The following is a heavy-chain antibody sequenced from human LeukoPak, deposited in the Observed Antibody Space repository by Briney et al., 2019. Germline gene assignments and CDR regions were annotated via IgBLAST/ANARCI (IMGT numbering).Heavy chain of an antibody. V-gene: IGHV1-2*02. Sequence: GASVKVSCKASGYTFTGYYMHWVRQAPGQGLEWMGWINPNSGGTNYAQKFQGRVTMTRDTSSNTAYMDLSSLRSDDTALYFCARGKNGWDLDHWGQGTLLTVSS. CDR1: GYTFTGYY. CDR3: ARGKNGWDLDH. J-gene: IGHJ4*02. D-gene: IGHD1-26*01. CDR2: INPNSGGT.